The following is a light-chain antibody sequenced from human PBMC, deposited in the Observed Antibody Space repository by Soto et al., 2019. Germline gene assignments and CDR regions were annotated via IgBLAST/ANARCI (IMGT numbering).Light chain of an antibody. J-gene: IGKJ1*01. CDR1: QSVSSN. V-gene: IGKV3-15*01. CDR3: EQYNNWWT. CDR2: GAS. Sequence: EIVIMHAPATVSMPQRERATLSCRASQSVSSNLAWYQQKPGQAPRLLIYGASTRATGIPARFSGSGSGTEFTLTISSLQSEDFAVYFCEQYNNWWTFGQGTKVDI.